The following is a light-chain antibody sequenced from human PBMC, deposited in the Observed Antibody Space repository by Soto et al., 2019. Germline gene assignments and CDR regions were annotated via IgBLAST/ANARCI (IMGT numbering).Light chain of an antibody. CDR2: EAS. V-gene: IGKV3D-15*01. CDR1: RSVRSK. J-gene: IGKJ3*01. CDR3: LQYDDWPFT. Sequence: EIVMTQSPGTLSVSPGERATLSCRASRSVRSKLAWYQQKPGQAPRVLIYEASTRATGIPASFSGSGSGTEFTLTISSLQSEDFAVYYCLQYDDWPFTFGPGTTVDIK.